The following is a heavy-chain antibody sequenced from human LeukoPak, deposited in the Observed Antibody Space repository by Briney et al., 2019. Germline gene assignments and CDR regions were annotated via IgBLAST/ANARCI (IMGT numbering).Heavy chain of an antibody. Sequence: GRSLRLSCAASGFTFSSYAMHWVRQAPGKGLEWVAVTSYDGSNKYYADSVKGRFTISRDNSKNTLYLQMNSLRAEDTAVYYCARDRDVTGPYYYYMDVWGKGTTVTISS. CDR2: TSYDGSNK. CDR1: GFTFSSYA. CDR3: ARDRDVTGPYYYYMDV. D-gene: IGHD2-21*01. V-gene: IGHV3-30*04. J-gene: IGHJ6*03.